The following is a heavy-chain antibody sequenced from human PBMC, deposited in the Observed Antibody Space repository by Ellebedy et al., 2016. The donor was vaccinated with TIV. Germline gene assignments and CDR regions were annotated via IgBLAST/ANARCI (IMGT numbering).Heavy chain of an antibody. D-gene: IGHD6-19*01. Sequence: AASVKVSCKASGFTFTSSAVQWVRQARGQRLEWIGWIVVGSGNTNYAQKFQERVTITRDMSTSTAYMELSSLRSEDTAVYYCAADAIAVAGLRLYYYYGMDVWGQGTTVTVSS. CDR2: IVVGSGNT. V-gene: IGHV1-58*01. CDR3: AADAIAVAGLRLYYYYGMDV. J-gene: IGHJ6*02. CDR1: GFTFTSSA.